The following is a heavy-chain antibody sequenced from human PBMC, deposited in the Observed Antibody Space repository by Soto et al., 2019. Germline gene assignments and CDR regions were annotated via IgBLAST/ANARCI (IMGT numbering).Heavy chain of an antibody. J-gene: IGHJ6*03. CDR1: GFIFGSYA. CDR2: ISGSGGST. Sequence: GGSLRLSCAASGFIFGSYAMSWVRQAPGKGLEWVSAISGSGGSTYYADSVKGRFTISRDNSKNTLYLQMNILRAEDTAMYYCAKKTEGYYYYYYMDVWGNGTPVTVSS. V-gene: IGHV3-23*01. CDR3: AKKTEGYYYYYYMDV.